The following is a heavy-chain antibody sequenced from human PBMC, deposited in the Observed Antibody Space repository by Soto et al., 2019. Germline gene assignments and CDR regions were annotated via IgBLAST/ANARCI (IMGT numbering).Heavy chain of an antibody. CDR3: ARRSITGTRVYGMDV. Sequence: EVQLVESGGGLVQPGGSLRLSCAASGFTFSSYWMHWVRQAPGKGLVWVSRINSDGSSTSYADSVKGRFTISRDNAKNTLYLQMNSRRAADTAVYYCARRSITGTRVYGMDVWGQGTTVTVSS. D-gene: IGHD1-20*01. CDR2: INSDGSST. CDR1: GFTFSSYW. J-gene: IGHJ6*02. V-gene: IGHV3-74*01.